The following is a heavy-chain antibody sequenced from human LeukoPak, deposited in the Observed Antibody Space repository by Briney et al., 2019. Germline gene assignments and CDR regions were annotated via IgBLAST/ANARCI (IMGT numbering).Heavy chain of an antibody. CDR1: GLTFGDYA. Sequence: GGSLRLSCTASGLTFGDYAMSWVRQAPGKGLEWLSLITWDGGYTYYADSVKGRFTISRDNSKNSLYLQMNSLRAEDTALYYCAKEPYFDLWGRGTLVTVSS. CDR2: ITWDGGYT. CDR3: AKEPYFDL. J-gene: IGHJ2*01. V-gene: IGHV3-43D*03.